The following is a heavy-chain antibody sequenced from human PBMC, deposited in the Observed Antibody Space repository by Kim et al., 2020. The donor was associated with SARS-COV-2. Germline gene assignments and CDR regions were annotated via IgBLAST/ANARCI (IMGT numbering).Heavy chain of an antibody. CDR2: ISNSGST. Sequence: SETLSLTCTFSGDSISTYYWSWIRQPPGKGLEWIGYISNSGSTNYNPSLRSRVTISVDTSKNQFSLMLTSVTAADTAVYYCARRGWYSDLWGRGTLVTVSS. CDR1: GDSISTYY. J-gene: IGHJ2*01. CDR3: ARRGWYSDL. V-gene: IGHV4-59*08. D-gene: IGHD2-15*01.